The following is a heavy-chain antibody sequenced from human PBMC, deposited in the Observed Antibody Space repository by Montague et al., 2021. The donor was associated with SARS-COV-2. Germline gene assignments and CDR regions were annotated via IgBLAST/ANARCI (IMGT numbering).Heavy chain of an antibody. J-gene: IGHJ6*02. CDR1: GGSFSGYY. CDR2: INHSGRT. Sequence: SETLSLTCAVYGGSFSGYYWSWIRKPPGKGLEWNGEINHSGRTKYNSSLKSRVTISVETSKNQFSLKLSSVTAADTVVYYCARVRYYGSGTSLGMDVWGQGTTVTVSS. D-gene: IGHD3-10*01. CDR3: ARVRYYGSGTSLGMDV. V-gene: IGHV4-34*01.